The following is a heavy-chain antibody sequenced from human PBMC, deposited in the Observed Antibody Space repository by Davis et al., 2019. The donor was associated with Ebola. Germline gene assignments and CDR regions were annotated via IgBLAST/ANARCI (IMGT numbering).Heavy chain of an antibody. Sequence: GESLKISCAASGFTFSSYWMSWVRQAPGKGLEWVANIKQDGSEKYYVDSVKGRFTISRDNAKNSLYLQMNSLRAEDTAVYYCARVVVVAATHWFDPWGQGTLVTVSS. J-gene: IGHJ5*02. CDR2: IKQDGSEK. CDR1: GFTFSSYW. V-gene: IGHV3-7*01. CDR3: ARVVVVAATHWFDP. D-gene: IGHD2-15*01.